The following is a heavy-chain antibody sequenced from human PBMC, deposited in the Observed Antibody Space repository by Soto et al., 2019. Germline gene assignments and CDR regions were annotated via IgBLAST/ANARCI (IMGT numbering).Heavy chain of an antibody. V-gene: IGHV4-31*03. Sequence: PSETLSLTCTVSGGSISSGGYYWSWIRQHPGKGLEWIGYIYYSGSTYYNPSLKSRVTISVDTSKSQFSLKLSSVTAADTAVYYCARDSGGYYFDYWGQGTLVTVSS. CDR2: IYYSGST. D-gene: IGHD3-10*01. CDR1: GGSISSGGYY. CDR3: ARDSGGYYFDY. J-gene: IGHJ4*02.